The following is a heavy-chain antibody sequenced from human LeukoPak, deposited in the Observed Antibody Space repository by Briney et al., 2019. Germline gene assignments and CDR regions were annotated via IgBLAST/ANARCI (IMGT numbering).Heavy chain of an antibody. CDR3: ARGLSGRYCSGGSCYPPRAFDI. CDR1: GGSFSGYY. D-gene: IGHD2-15*01. Sequence: SETLSLTCAVYGGSFSGYYWSWIRQPPGKGLEWIGEINHSGSTNYNPSLKSRVTISVDTSKNQFSLKLSSVTAADTAVYYCARGLSGRYCSGGSCYPPRAFDIWGQGTMVTVSS. V-gene: IGHV4-34*01. CDR2: INHSGST. J-gene: IGHJ3*02.